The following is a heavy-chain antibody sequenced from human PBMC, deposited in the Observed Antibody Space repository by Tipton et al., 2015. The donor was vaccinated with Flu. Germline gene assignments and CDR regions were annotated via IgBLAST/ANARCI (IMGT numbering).Heavy chain of an antibody. D-gene: IGHD3-22*01. CDR2: ISWNSGSI. Sequence: QLVQSGGGLVQPGRSLRLSCAASGFTFDDYAMHWVRQAPGKGLEGVSGISWNSGSIGYADSVKGRFTISRDNAKNSLYLQMNSLRAEDTALYYCAKGMGSSGYYSYYYYGMDVWGQGTTVTVSS. CDR3: AKGMGSSGYYSYYYYGMDV. J-gene: IGHJ6*02. V-gene: IGHV3-9*01. CDR1: GFTFDDYA.